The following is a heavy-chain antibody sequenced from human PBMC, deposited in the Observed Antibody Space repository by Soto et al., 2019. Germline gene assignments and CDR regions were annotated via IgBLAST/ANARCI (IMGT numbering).Heavy chain of an antibody. CDR2: INAGNGNT. V-gene: IGHV1-3*01. J-gene: IGHJ4*02. CDR3: AKSATVHAAIAY. D-gene: IGHD2-2*02. Sequence: QVQLVQSGAEVKKPGASVKVSCKASGYTFTSYAMHWVRQAPGQRLEWMGWINAGNGNTKYSQKFQGRVTITRDTSASTAYMELSSLRSEDTAVYYCAKSATVHAAIAYWGQGTLVTVSS. CDR1: GYTFTSYA.